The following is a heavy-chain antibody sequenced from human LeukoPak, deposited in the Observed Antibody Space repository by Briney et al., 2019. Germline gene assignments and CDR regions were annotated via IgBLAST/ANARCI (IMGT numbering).Heavy chain of an antibody. V-gene: IGHV4-59*08. D-gene: IGHD3-10*01. J-gene: IGHJ4*02. Sequence: SETLSLTCAVSGGSISPYYWSWIRQPPGKGLEWIGYIYYSGSTNYSPSLKSRVTISVDTSKNQFSLKLSSVTAADTAVYYCARYPMVRGVNFDYWGQGTLVTVSS. CDR3: ARYPMVRGVNFDY. CDR1: GGSISPYY. CDR2: IYYSGST.